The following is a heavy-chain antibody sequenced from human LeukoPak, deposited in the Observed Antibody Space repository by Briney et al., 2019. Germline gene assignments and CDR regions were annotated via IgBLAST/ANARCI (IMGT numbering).Heavy chain of an antibody. Sequence: ASVKVSCKASGYTFTGYYMHWVRQAPGQGLEWMGWINPNSGGTNYAQKFQGRVTMTRDTSISTAYMELSRPRSDDTAVYYCASSLKPEGDAFDIWGQGTMVTVSS. CDR3: ASSLKPEGDAFDI. J-gene: IGHJ3*02. CDR1: GYTFTGYY. V-gene: IGHV1-2*02. CDR2: INPNSGGT.